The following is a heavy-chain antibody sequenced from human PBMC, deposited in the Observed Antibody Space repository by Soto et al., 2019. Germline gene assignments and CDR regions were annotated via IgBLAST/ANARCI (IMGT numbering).Heavy chain of an antibody. CDR3: ARGRIFVSRNDVFDL. CDR1: GYTFTSYD. V-gene: IGHV1-8*01. J-gene: IGHJ3*01. CDR2: MNPNSGNT. D-gene: IGHD3-3*01. Sequence: ASVKVSCKASGYTFTSYDISWVRQATGQGLEWMGWMNPNSGNTGYAQEFRGRVTMTRNTSIGTAYMELSSLRSEDTAVYYCARGRIFVSRNDVFDLWGQGTTVTVSS.